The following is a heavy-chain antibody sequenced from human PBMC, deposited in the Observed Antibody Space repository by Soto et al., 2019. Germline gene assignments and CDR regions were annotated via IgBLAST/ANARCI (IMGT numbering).Heavy chain of an antibody. CDR2: IKPDNGDT. CDR3: ATSYDSGFDP. V-gene: IGHV1-18*04. J-gene: IGHJ5*02. Sequence: QLQLVQSGAEVERPGASVRVSGKAYGDPFSKYGISWIRQAPGQGLEWMGWIKPDNGDTNYAQKFQGRVTMTTDTSANTAYMELRSLRSDDTAVYYCATSYDSGFDPWGQGTLVSVSS. CDR1: GDPFSKYG. D-gene: IGHD5-12*01.